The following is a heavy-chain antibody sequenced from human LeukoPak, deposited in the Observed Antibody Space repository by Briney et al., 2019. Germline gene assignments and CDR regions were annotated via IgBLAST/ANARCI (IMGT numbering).Heavy chain of an antibody. CDR2: IYYSGST. D-gene: IGHD3-10*01. CDR3: ARGGYYGSGNDFRFDP. Sequence: TSSETLSLTCTVSGGSISSYYWSWIRQPPGKGLEWIGNIYYSGSTNYNPSLKSRVTISVDTSKNQFSLKLSSVTAADTAVYYCARGGYYGSGNDFRFDPWGQGTLVTVSS. V-gene: IGHV4-59*01. J-gene: IGHJ5*02. CDR1: GGSISSYY.